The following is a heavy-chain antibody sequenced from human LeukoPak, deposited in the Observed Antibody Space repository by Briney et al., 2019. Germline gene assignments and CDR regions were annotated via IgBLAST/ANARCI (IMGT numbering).Heavy chain of an antibody. CDR2: IWYDGSNK. Sequence: GRSLRLSRAASGFTFSSYGMHWVRQAPGKGLEWVAVIWYDGSNKYHADSVKGRFTISTDNSKNTLYLQMNSLRAEGTAVYYCGKDFARIGGGYNWGGYYMDVWGKGTTVTVSS. D-gene: IGHD5-24*01. V-gene: IGHV3-33*06. J-gene: IGHJ6*03. CDR3: GKDFARIGGGYNWGGYYMDV. CDR1: GFTFSSYG.